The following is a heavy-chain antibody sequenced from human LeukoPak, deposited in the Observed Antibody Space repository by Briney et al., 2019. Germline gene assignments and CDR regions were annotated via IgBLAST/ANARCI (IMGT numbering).Heavy chain of an antibody. J-gene: IGHJ4*02. V-gene: IGHV4-34*01. CDR1: GGSISSYY. CDR3: ARGPLTRSGYSFDY. D-gene: IGHD3-22*01. CDR2: INHSGST. Sequence: SETLSLTCTVSGGSISSYYWSWIRQPPGKGLEWIGEINHSGSTNYNPSLKSRVTISVDTSKNQFSLKLSSVTAADTAVYYCARGPLTRSGYSFDYWGQGTLVTVSS.